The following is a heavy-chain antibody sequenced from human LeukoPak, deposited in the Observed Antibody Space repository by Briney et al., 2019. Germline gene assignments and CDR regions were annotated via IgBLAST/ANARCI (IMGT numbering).Heavy chain of an antibody. CDR3: ARNRRWPYFFDY. D-gene: IGHD4-23*01. J-gene: IGHJ4*02. CDR2: IYSGGST. Sequence: PGGSLRLSCAASGFTVSSIYMSWVRQAPGKGLEWVSVIYSGGSTYYADSVKGRFTVSRDNSKNTLYLQMNSLRAEDTAVYYCARNRRWPYFFDYWGQGTLVTVSS. CDR1: GFTVSSIY. V-gene: IGHV3-66*01.